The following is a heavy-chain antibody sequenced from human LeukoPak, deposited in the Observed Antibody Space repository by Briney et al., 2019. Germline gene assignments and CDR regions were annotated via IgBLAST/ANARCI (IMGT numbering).Heavy chain of an antibody. V-gene: IGHV4-34*01. CDR3: ARGLGAPRQSVGATPAY. Sequence: PSETLSLTCTVSGGSINGYYWSWIRQPPGKGLEWIGEINHSGSTNYNPSLKSRVTISVDTSKNQFSQKLSSVTAADTAVYYCARGLGAPRQSVGATPAYWGQGTLVTVSS. CDR2: INHSGST. J-gene: IGHJ4*02. CDR1: GGSINGYY. D-gene: IGHD1-26*01.